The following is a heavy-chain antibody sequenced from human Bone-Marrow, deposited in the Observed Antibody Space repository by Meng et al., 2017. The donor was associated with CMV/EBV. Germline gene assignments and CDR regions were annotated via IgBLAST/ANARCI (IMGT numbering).Heavy chain of an antibody. Sequence: GGSLRLSCAASGFTFSSYSMNWVRQAPGKGLEWVSSISSSSSYIYYADSVKGRFTISRDNAKNSVYLQMSSLRAEDTAVYYCARDSGGNPFDARGQGTLVTGSS. D-gene: IGHD4-23*01. CDR1: GFTFSSYS. CDR2: ISSSSSYI. CDR3: ARDSGGNPFDA. V-gene: IGHV3-21*01. J-gene: IGHJ4*02.